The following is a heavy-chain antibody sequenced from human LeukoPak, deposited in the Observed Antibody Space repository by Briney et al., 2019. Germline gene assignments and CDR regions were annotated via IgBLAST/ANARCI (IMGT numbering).Heavy chain of an antibody. D-gene: IGHD3-22*01. CDR2: IRYDGIAI. V-gene: IGHV3-30*02. J-gene: IGHJ4*02. CDR3: ARVYDSSGYSTIDY. CDR1: GFTFSSFG. Sequence: PGGSLRLSCAASGFTFSSFGMNWVRQAPGKGLEWVTFIRYDGIAIQYADSVKGRFTISRDNSKNALYLQMISLRPEDTAVYYCARVYDSSGYSTIDYWGQGTLVTVSS.